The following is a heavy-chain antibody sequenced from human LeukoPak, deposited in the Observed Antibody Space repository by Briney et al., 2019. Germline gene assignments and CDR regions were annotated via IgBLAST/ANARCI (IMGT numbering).Heavy chain of an antibody. CDR1: GFSFSNFS. CDR2: ISGSGGNT. D-gene: IGHD3-3*01. V-gene: IGHV3-23*01. Sequence: GGSLRLSCAASGFSFSNFSMNWVRLAPGKGLEWVSSISGSGGNTYYAASVNGRVTISRDNSMDTLYLHINGLRAQDTTTYFCAKSGSVGYHYYYSHMDAWGKGTTVTVSS. CDR3: AKSGSVGYHYYYSHMDA. J-gene: IGHJ6*03.